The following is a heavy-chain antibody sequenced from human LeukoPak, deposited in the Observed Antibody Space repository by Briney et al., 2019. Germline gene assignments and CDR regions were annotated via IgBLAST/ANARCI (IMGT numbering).Heavy chain of an antibody. CDR3: AKDMSYYDSSGYYYGGYFDY. CDR2: ISGSGGST. J-gene: IGHJ4*02. D-gene: IGHD3-22*01. V-gene: IGHV3-23*01. Sequence: GGSLRLSCAATGLTFSSYWMSWVRQAPGKGLEWVSAISGSGGSTYYADSVKGRFTISRDNSKNTLYLQMNSLRAEDTAVYYCAKDMSYYDSSGYYYGGYFDYWGQGTLVTVSS. CDR1: GLTFSSYW.